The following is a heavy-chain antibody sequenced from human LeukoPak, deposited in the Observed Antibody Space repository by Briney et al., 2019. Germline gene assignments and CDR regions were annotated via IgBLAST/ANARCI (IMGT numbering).Heavy chain of an antibody. CDR2: ISRSGGST. D-gene: IGHD5-18*01. V-gene: IGHV3-23*01. CDR1: GFTFNNYT. J-gene: IGHJ4*02. CDR3: AKDQDWPTAMITN. Sequence: GGSLRLSCAASGFTFNNYTMSWVRQAPGKGLEWVSTISRSGGSTYYADSVKGRFTISRDNSKNMLYLQMNSLRAEDTAVYYCAKDQDWPTAMITNWGQGALVTVSS.